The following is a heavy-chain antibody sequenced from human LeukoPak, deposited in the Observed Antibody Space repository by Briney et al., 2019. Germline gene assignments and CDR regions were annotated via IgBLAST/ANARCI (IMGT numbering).Heavy chain of an antibody. D-gene: IGHD6-6*01. CDR2: ISYDGSNK. V-gene: IGHV3-30*18. CDR3: AKRLAYSSFRFDC. CDR1: GFTFSSYG. Sequence: SGGSLRLSCAASGFTFSSYGMHWVRQAPGKGLEWVAVISYDGSNKYYADSVKGRFTISRDNSKNTLYLQMNSLRAEDTAVYYCAKRLAYSSFRFDCWGQGTLVTVSS. J-gene: IGHJ4*02.